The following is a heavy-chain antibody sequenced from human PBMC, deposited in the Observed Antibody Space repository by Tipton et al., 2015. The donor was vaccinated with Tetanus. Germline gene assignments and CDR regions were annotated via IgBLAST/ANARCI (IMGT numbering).Heavy chain of an antibody. D-gene: IGHD1-7*01. Sequence: QSGAEVRKPGSSVKVSCKTSGGSFSTYITSWVRQAPGQGLEWMGGVIPVFGTITYAQRFQGRLSITADESTNAVHLEFFSLRSGDTAVYFCARQSASWNFYFDYWGQGTLVIVSS. CDR2: VIPVFGTI. CDR1: GGSFSTYI. J-gene: IGHJ4*02. CDR3: ARQSASWNFYFDY. V-gene: IGHV1-69*01.